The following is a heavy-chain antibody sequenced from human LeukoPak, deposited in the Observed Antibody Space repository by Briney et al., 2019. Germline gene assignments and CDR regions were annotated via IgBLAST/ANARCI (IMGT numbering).Heavy chain of an antibody. Sequence: GRSLRLSCAASGFTFDDYAMHWVRQAPGKGLEWVSGISWNSGSIGYADSVKGRFTISRDNAKNSLYLQMNSLRAEDTAVYYCARDGQNYDFWSGYYRGDFDYWGQGTLVTVSS. J-gene: IGHJ4*02. D-gene: IGHD3-3*01. CDR2: ISWNSGSI. CDR3: ARDGQNYDFWSGYYRGDFDY. V-gene: IGHV3-9*01. CDR1: GFTFDDYA.